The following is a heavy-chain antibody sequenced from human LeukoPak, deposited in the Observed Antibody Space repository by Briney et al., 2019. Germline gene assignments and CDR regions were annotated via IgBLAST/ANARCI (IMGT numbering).Heavy chain of an antibody. J-gene: IGHJ4*02. CDR1: GYSISSGYY. CDR2: IYHSGST. CDR3: ARLHWNSNY. V-gene: IGHV4-38-2*01. Sequence: KPSETLSLTCAFSGYSISSGYYWGWIRQPPGKGLEWIGSIYHSGSTYYNPSLKSRVTISVDTSKNQFSLKLTSVTAADTAVYYCARLHWNSNYWGQGTLVTVSS. D-gene: IGHD1-7*01.